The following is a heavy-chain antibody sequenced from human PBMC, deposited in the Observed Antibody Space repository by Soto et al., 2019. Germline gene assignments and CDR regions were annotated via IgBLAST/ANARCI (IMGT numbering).Heavy chain of an antibody. D-gene: IGHD3-10*01. CDR2: IWYDGGKT. CDR1: GFTFSTYG. Sequence: QVQLVESGGGMVQPGRSLRLSCATSGFTFSTYGMHWVRQAPGKGLEWVARIWYDGGKTFYADSVKGRFTISRDNSQNTLYLQMNSLGAADTAVYYCARGVLEDWGQGTTVTVSS. CDR3: ARGVLED. J-gene: IGHJ6*02. V-gene: IGHV3-33*01.